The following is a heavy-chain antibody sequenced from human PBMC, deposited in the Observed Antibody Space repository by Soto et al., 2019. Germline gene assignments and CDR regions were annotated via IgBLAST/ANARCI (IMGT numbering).Heavy chain of an antibody. J-gene: IGHJ5*02. D-gene: IGHD3-10*01. V-gene: IGHV4-34*01. CDR2: INHSGST. CDR3: ARVLVKVTMVRGVIYKSNWFDP. CDR1: GGSFSGYY. Sequence: SETLSLTCAVYGGSFSGYYWSWIRQPPGKGLEWIGEINHSGSTNYNPSLKSRVTISVDTSKNQFSLKLSSVTAADTAVYYCARVLVKVTMVRGVIYKSNWFDPWGQGTLVTVSS.